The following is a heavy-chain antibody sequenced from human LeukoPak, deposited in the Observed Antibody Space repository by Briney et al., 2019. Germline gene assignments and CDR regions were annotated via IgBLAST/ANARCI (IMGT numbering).Heavy chain of an antibody. CDR1: GFTFSSFA. J-gene: IGHJ4*02. Sequence: GGSLRLSCAASGFTFSSFAMSWVRQAPGKGLEWVSTISSSGSGTYYADSVKGRFTISRDNSNNALYLQMNSPRAEDPAVYFCAKGGSSWSRWDYWGQGTLVTVSS. CDR2: ISSSGSGT. D-gene: IGHD6-13*01. V-gene: IGHV3-23*01. CDR3: AKGGSSWSRWDY.